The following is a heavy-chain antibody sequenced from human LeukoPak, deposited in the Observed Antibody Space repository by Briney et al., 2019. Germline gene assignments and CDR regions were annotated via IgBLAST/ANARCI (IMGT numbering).Heavy chain of an antibody. V-gene: IGHV4-59*01. J-gene: IGHJ3*02. CDR3: ARGVEELRIDSFDI. CDR2: IYYSGST. CDR1: GGSISTYD. D-gene: IGHD1-7*01. Sequence: SETLSLTRSVSGGSISTYDWSWIRQPPGKGLEWIGYIYYSGSTNYNPSLKSRVTISVDTSKNQFSLKLSSVTAADTAVYYCARGVEELRIDSFDIWGQGTMVTVSS.